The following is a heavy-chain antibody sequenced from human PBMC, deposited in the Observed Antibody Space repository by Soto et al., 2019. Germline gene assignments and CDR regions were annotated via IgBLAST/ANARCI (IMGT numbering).Heavy chain of an antibody. CDR1: GFTFSNYE. Sequence: SLRLSCAASGFTFSNYEMNWVRQAPGKGLEWVSYISGSGTTIYYADSVKGRFTISRDNAKKSLYLQMNSLRAEDTAVYYCARDFYYGSGRFDYWGQGTLVTV. J-gene: IGHJ4*02. D-gene: IGHD3-10*01. CDR3: ARDFYYGSGRFDY. V-gene: IGHV3-48*03. CDR2: ISGSGTTI.